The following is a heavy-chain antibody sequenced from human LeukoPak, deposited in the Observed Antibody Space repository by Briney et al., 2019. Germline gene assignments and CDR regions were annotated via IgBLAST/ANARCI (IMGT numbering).Heavy chain of an antibody. Sequence: GGSLRLSCAASGFTFSGFAMSWARRTPGKGLEWVSGISGTGDNTLYADSVKGRFTISRDNSKNTLYLEMNSLRAEDTAIYYCAKMKGHPLPKYYMDVWGQGTTVTVSS. V-gene: IGHV3-23*01. J-gene: IGHJ6*01. D-gene: IGHD1-26*01. CDR1: GFTFSGFA. CDR3: AKMKGHPLPKYYMDV. CDR2: ISGTGDNT.